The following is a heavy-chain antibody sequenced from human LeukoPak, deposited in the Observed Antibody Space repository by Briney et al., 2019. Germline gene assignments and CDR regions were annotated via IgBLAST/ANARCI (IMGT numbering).Heavy chain of an antibody. CDR3: ARSDILTGYSDNFDY. CDR2: ISAYNGNT. CDR1: GYIFTSYG. D-gene: IGHD3-9*01. V-gene: IGHV1-18*01. J-gene: IGHJ4*02. Sequence: GASVKVSCKASGYIFTSYGISWVRQAPGQGLEWMGWISAYNGNTNYAQKLQGRVTMTTDTSTSTAYMELRSLRSDDTAVYYCARSDILTGYSDNFDYWGQGTLVTVSS.